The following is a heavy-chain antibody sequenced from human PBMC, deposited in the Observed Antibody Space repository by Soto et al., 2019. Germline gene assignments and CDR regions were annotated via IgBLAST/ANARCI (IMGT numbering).Heavy chain of an antibody. CDR2: ISGYNGDT. V-gene: IGHV1-18*01. J-gene: IGHJ4*02. Sequence: ASVKVSCKASGYSFRNYGISWVRQAPGQGLEWMGWISGYNGDTNNAQNLQGRVTMTTDASTSTAYMELRSLRSDDTAMYYCARHNLALASFESWGQGTIAPVSA. D-gene: IGHD2-15*01. CDR1: GYSFRNYG. CDR3: ARHNLALASFES.